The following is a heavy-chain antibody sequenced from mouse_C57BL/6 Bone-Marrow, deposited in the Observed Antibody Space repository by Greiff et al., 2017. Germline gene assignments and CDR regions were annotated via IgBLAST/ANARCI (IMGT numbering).Heavy chain of an antibody. D-gene: IGHD1-1*01. J-gene: IGHJ4*01. CDR1: GFTFSDFY. CDR2: SRNKANDYTT. CDR3: ARDYYYGSSSYYAMDY. Sequence: EVMLVESGGGLVQSGRSLRLSCATSGFTFSDFYMEWVRQAPGKGLEWIAASRNKANDYTTEYSASVKGRFIVSRDTSQSILYLQMNALRAEDTAIYYCARDYYYGSSSYYAMDYWGQGTSVTVSS. V-gene: IGHV7-1*01.